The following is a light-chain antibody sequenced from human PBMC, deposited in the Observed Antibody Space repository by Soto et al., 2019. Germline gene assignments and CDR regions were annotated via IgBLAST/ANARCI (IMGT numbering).Light chain of an antibody. CDR1: SSNIGAGYD. J-gene: IGLJ1*01. CDR3: QSYDSSLSGYV. Sequence: QSVLTQPPSVSGALGQRVTISCTGSSSNIGAGYDVHWYQQLPGTAPKLLIYGNSNRPSGVPDRFPGSKSGTSASLAITGLQAEDEADYYCQSYDSSLSGYVFGTGTKVTVL. CDR2: GNS. V-gene: IGLV1-40*01.